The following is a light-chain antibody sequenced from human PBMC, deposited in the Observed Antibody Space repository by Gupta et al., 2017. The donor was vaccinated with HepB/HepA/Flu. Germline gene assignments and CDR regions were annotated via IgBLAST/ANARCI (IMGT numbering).Light chain of an antibody. Sequence: QSVVTQPPSASGTPGQRVTISCSGSSSNIGSNYVNWYQQLPGTAPKLLINTNNQRPSGVPDRFSGSKSGTSASLAISGLQSEDEADYYCAAWDDSLMAYVFGVGTKVSVL. V-gene: IGLV1-44*01. CDR3: AAWDDSLMAYV. CDR2: TNN. CDR1: SSNIGSNY. J-gene: IGLJ1*01.